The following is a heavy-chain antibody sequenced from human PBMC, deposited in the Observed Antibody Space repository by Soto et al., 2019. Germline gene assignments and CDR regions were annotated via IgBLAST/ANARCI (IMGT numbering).Heavy chain of an antibody. V-gene: IGHV3-30*18. CDR1: GFTFSSYG. Sequence: QVQLVESGGGVVQPGRSLRLSCAASGFTFSSYGMHWVRQAPGKGLEWVAVISYDGSNKYYADSVKGRFTISRDNSKNTLYLQMNSLRAEDTVVYYFAKGRGHEGFDYWGQGTLVTVSS. CDR3: AKGRGHEGFDY. CDR2: ISYDGSNK. J-gene: IGHJ4*02.